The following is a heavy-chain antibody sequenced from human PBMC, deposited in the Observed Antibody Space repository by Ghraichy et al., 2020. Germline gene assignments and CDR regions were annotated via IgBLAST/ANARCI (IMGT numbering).Heavy chain of an antibody. CDR1: GFGFSSFS. Sequence: SCAASGFGFSSFSMNWFRQAPEKGLEWVSAISSSGSDIYYADSVKGRFTISRDNAKNSLFLQMNSLSAEDTAVYFCASYIYWGQGIVVTVSS. V-gene: IGHV3-21*06. CDR3: ASYIY. CDR2: ISSSGSDI. J-gene: IGHJ4*02.